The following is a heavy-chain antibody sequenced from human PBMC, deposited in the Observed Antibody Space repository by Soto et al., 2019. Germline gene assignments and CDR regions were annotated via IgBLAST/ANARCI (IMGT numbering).Heavy chain of an antibody. J-gene: IGHJ6*02. CDR2: ISGSGGST. V-gene: IGHV3-23*01. Sequence: VGSLRLSCAVSGFTFRSYAMSWVRQAPGKGLEWVSAISGSGGSTYYADSVKGRFTISRDNSKNTLYLQMNSLRAEDTAVYYCAKSTIFGVVISATDNNYYYGMDVWGQGTTVTVSS. CDR1: GFTFRSYA. D-gene: IGHD3-3*01. CDR3: AKSTIFGVVISATDNNYYYGMDV.